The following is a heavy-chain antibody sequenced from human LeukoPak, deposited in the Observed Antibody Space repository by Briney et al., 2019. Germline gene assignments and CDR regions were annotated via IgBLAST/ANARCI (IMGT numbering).Heavy chain of an antibody. D-gene: IGHD2-15*01. V-gene: IGHV3-48*03. J-gene: IGHJ3*02. CDR1: GFTFSSYE. CDR3: ARVHVVLVAATPTDAFDI. Sequence: GGSLRLSCAASGFTFSSYEMNWVRQAPGKGLEWLSYISTSGSTIYYADSVKGRFTISRDNAKNSLYLQMNSLRAEDTAVYYCARVHVVLVAATPTDAFDIWGQGTMVTVSS. CDR2: ISTSGSTI.